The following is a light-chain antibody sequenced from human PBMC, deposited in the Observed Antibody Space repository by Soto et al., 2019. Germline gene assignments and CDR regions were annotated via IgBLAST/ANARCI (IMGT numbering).Light chain of an antibody. V-gene: IGLV1-40*01. CDR1: SSNIGAGYD. CDR3: QSYDRPSALV. J-gene: IGLJ2*01. CDR2: ANT. Sequence: QSVLTQPPSVSGAPGQRVTISCTGSSSNIGAGYDVHWYQQLPGKAPKLLIYANTNRPSGVPDRFSGSKSGTSASLAITGLQAEEEADYHCQSYDRPSALVFGGGTKLTVL.